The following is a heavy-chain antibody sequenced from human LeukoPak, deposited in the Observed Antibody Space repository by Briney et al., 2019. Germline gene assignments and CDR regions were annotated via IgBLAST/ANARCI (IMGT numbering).Heavy chain of an antibody. Sequence: ASVEVSCKASGYTFANFGITWVRQAPGQGLEWMGWISVYNGNTNYAQNLQGRVTLTTDTSTSTAYMELRSLRSDDTALYYCARTCSSSSCYMVHWGQGTLVTVSS. D-gene: IGHD2-2*02. J-gene: IGHJ4*02. V-gene: IGHV1-18*01. CDR3: ARTCSSSSCYMVH. CDR2: ISVYNGNT. CDR1: GYTFANFG.